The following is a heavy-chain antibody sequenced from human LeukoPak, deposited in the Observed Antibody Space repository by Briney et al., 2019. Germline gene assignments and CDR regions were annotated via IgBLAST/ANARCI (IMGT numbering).Heavy chain of an antibody. J-gene: IGHJ6*02. CDR2: ISYDGSNK. Sequence: GGSLRLSCAASGFTFSSYAMHWVRQAPGKGLEWVAVISYDGSNKYYADSVKGRFTISRDNSKNTLYLQMNSLRAEDTAVYCCARPRESSSWYGGNYYYGMDVWGQGTTVTVSS. CDR1: GFTFSSYA. D-gene: IGHD6-13*01. CDR3: ARPRESSSWYGGNYYYGMDV. V-gene: IGHV3-30-3*01.